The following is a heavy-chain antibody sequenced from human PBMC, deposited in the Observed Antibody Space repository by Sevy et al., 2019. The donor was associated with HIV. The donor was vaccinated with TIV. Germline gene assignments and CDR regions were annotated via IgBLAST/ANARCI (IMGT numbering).Heavy chain of an antibody. CDR2: INPSSGGT. Sequence: ASVKVSCETSGYTFTYYYIHWVRQAPGQGLEWMGWINPSSGGTQYAQKFQGRVSVTSDTSRRTSYMELRRLRSDDTALYYSARQVYNWFDPWGQGTPVTVSS. D-gene: IGHD2-8*01. V-gene: IGHV1-2*02. CDR3: ARQVYNWFDP. J-gene: IGHJ5*02. CDR1: GYTFTYYY.